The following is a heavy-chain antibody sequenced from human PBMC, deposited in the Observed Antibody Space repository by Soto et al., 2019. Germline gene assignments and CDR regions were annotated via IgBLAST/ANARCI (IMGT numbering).Heavy chain of an antibody. CDR3: ARDAMYYDFWSGYYQNWFDP. CDR1: GYTFTSYA. CDR2: INAGNGNT. D-gene: IGHD3-3*01. J-gene: IGHJ5*02. Sequence: ASVKVSCKASGYTFTSYAMHWVRQAPGQRLEWMGWINAGNGNTKYSQKFQGRVTITRDTSASTAYMELSSLRSEDTAVYYCARDAMYYDFWSGYYQNWFDPWCQGTLVTVSS. V-gene: IGHV1-3*01.